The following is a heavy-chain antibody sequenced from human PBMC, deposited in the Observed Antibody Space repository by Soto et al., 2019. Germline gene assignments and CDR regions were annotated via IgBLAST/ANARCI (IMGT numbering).Heavy chain of an antibody. CDR3: AKFDGNYRDY. V-gene: IGHV3-30*18. CDR1: GFTFSSYG. Sequence: VYLVESGGGVVQPGRSLRLSCAASGFTFSSYGMHWVRQAPGKGLEWVAIISYDGNNEAYADSVKGRFTISRDNSKNTLYLQMDSLRPEDTAMYYCAKFDGNYRDYWGQGTLVTVSS. D-gene: IGHD3-9*01. J-gene: IGHJ4*02. CDR2: ISYDGNNE.